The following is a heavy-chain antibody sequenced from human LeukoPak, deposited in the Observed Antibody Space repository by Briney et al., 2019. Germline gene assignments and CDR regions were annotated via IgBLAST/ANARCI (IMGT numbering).Heavy chain of an antibody. CDR3: ARPTIAAAGNFEY. V-gene: IGHV3-30*03. CDR1: GFTFSGYG. J-gene: IGHJ4*02. Sequence: GGSLRLSCAASGFTFSGYGMHWVRQAPGKGLEWVAVISYDGSNKYSADSVKGRFTISRDNSKNTLYLQMNSLRAEDTAVYYCARPTIAAAGNFEYWGQGTLVTVSS. CDR2: ISYDGSNK. D-gene: IGHD6-13*01.